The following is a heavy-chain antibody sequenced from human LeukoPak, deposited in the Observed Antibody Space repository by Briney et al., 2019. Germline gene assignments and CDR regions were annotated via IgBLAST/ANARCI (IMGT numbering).Heavy chain of an antibody. J-gene: IGHJ6*02. Sequence: PSETLSLTCAVYGGSFSDYYWVRIRQPPGKGLEWIGEINHSGSTNYNPSLKSRVTISVDTSKNQFSLKLSSVTAADTAAYYCASEIPPYYYGMDVWGQGTTVTVPS. CDR2: INHSGST. CDR1: GGSFSDYY. V-gene: IGHV4-34*01. D-gene: IGHD2-21*01. CDR3: ASEIPPYYYGMDV.